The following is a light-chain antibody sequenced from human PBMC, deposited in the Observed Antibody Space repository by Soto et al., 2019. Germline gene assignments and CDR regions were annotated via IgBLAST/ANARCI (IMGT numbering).Light chain of an antibody. J-gene: IGLJ1*01. CDR2: IND. Sequence: QSVLTQPPSASGAPGQRVTICFSGISSNIGDNPVNWYQQLPGAAPKLLIYINDQRPSGVPDRFSGSKSGTSASLAISGLQPEDEADYYCAAWDDSLNALFGTGTKVTVL. V-gene: IGLV1-44*01. CDR3: AAWDDSLNAL. CDR1: SSNIGDNP.